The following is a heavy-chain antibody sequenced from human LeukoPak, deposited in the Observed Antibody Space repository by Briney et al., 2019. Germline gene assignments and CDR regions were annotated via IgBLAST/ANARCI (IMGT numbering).Heavy chain of an antibody. CDR2: IYHSGST. CDR1: GGSLSSSNW. CDR3: ARTNYGDRNGFGY. V-gene: IGHV4-4*02. Sequence: PSGTLSLTCAVSGGSLSSSNWWSWVRPPPGKGLEWIGEIYHSGSTNYNPSLKSRVTISVDKSKNQFSLKLSSVTAADTAVYYCARTNYGDRNGFGYWGQGTLVTVSS. J-gene: IGHJ4*02. D-gene: IGHD4-17*01.